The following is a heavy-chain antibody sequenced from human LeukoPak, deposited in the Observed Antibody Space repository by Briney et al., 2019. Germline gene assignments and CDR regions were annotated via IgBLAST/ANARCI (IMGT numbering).Heavy chain of an antibody. CDR2: INHSGST. CDR3: ARGRPGATAMAHVDY. J-gene: IGHJ4*02. CDR1: GGSFSGYY. D-gene: IGHD5-18*01. Sequence: SETLSLTCAVYGGSFSGYYWSWIRQPPGKGLEWIGEINHSGSTNYNPSLKSRVTISVDTSKNQFSLKLSSVTAADTAVYYCARGRPGATAMAHVDYWGQGTLVTVSS. V-gene: IGHV4-34*01.